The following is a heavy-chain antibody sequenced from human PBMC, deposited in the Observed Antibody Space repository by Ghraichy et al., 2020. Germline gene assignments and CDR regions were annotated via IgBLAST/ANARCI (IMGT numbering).Heavy chain of an antibody. CDR3: ASRTSGGRQEQPGYSSSWYGASAGRYYYYGMDV. CDR1: GFTFSSYS. CDR2: ISSSSSTI. D-gene: IGHD6-13*01. V-gene: IGHV3-48*02. Sequence: GGSLRLSCAASGFTFSSYSMNWVRQAPGKGLEWVSYISSSSSTIYYADSVKGRFTISRDNAKNSLYLQMNSLRDEDTAVYYCASRTSGGRQEQPGYSSSWYGASAGRYYYYGMDVWGQGTTVTVSS. J-gene: IGHJ6*02.